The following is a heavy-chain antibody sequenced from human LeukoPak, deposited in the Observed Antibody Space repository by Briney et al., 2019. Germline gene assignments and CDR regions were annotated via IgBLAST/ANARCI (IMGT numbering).Heavy chain of an antibody. Sequence: ASVKVSCKASGYTFTSYAMHWVRQAPGQRLEWMGWINAGNGNTKYSQKFQGRVTITRDTSASTAYMELSGLRSEDTAVYYCARDQDFWSPFDYWGQGTLVTVSS. CDR3: ARDQDFWSPFDY. CDR2: INAGNGNT. J-gene: IGHJ4*02. CDR1: GYTFTSYA. V-gene: IGHV1-3*01. D-gene: IGHD3-3*01.